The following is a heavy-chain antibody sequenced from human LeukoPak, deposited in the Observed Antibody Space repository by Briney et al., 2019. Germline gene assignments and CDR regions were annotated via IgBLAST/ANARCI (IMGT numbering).Heavy chain of an antibody. CDR2: IYYRGST. D-gene: IGHD6-13*01. CDR3: ARSGVFTGYDAFDI. V-gene: IGHV4-59*08. Sequence: SETLSLTCTVSGGSVSGYYWTWVRQPPGKGLEWIGYIYYRGSTNYNPSLKSRVTISVDTSKNQYSLKLSSVTAADTAVYYCARSGVFTGYDAFDIWGQGTRVTVSS. J-gene: IGHJ3*02. CDR1: GGSVSGYY.